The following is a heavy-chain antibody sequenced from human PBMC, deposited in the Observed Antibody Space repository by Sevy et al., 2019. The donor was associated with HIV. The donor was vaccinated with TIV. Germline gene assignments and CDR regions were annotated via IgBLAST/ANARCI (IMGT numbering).Heavy chain of an antibody. J-gene: IGHJ6*02. CDR2: ISYDGSNK. CDR3: ARDLLAVAGTHQLSYYYYYGMDV. Sequence: GGSLRLSCAASGFTFSSYAMHWVRQAPGKGLEWVAVISYDGSNKYYADSVKGRFTISRDNSKNTLYLQMNSLRAEDTAVYYCARDLLAVAGTHQLSYYYYYGMDVWGQGTTVTVSS. D-gene: IGHD6-19*01. V-gene: IGHV3-30-3*01. CDR1: GFTFSSYA.